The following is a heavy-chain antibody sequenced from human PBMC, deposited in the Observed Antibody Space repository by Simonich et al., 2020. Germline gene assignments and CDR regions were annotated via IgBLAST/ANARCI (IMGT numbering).Heavy chain of an antibody. CDR2: ISYDGSNK. Sequence: QVQLVESGGGVVQPGRSLRLSCAASGFTFSSYAMHWVRQAPGKGLEWGEVISYDGSNKNYADSVKGRFTISRDKSKNTLYLQMNSLRAEDTAVYYCARDAGGSGSYYYYYYYMDVWGKGTTVTVSS. CDR3: ARDAGGSGSYYYYYYYMDV. J-gene: IGHJ6*03. CDR1: GFTFSSYA. D-gene: IGHD3-10*01. V-gene: IGHV3-30*04.